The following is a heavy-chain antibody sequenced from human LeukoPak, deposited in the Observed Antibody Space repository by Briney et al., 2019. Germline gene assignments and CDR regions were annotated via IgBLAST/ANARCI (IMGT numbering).Heavy chain of an antibody. J-gene: IGHJ3*01. V-gene: IGHV3-64*02. CDR1: GFTLTSYA. CDR2: ISNNGADT. Sequence: GGSLRLSCAASGFTLTSYAMHWVRQTPGKGREYVSAISNNGADTYYTASVKGRFIISRDISKNTLYLQMGSLRGDDMGVYYCARERLGVVIFDDAFDVWGQGTMVTVSS. D-gene: IGHD3-3*01. CDR3: ARERLGVVIFDDAFDV.